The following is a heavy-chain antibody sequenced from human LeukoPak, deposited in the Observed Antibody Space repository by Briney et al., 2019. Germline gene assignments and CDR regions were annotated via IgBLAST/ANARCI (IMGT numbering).Heavy chain of an antibody. J-gene: IGHJ4*02. D-gene: IGHD6-6*01. CDR3: ARDPYSSSSGEFDY. V-gene: IGHV1-18*01. CDR2: ISAYNGNT. CDR1: GYTFTSYG. Sequence: ASVKVSCKASGYTFTSYGISLVRQAPGQGLEWMGWISAYNGNTNYAQKLQGRVTMTTDTSTSTAYMELRSLRSDDTAVYYCARDPYSSSSGEFDYWGQGTLVTVSS.